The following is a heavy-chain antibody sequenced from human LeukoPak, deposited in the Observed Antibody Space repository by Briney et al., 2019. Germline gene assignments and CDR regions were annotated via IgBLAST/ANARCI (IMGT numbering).Heavy chain of an antibody. V-gene: IGHV3-48*01. Sequence: HPGGSLRLSCAASGFTFSSYSMNWVRQAPGKGLEWVSYISSSSSTIYYADSVKGRFTISRDNAKNSLYLQMNSLRAEDTAVYYCARVGGYYYGSGNALGYWGQGTLVTVSS. D-gene: IGHD3-10*01. J-gene: IGHJ4*02. CDR1: GFTFSSYS. CDR2: ISSSSSTI. CDR3: ARVGGYYYGSGNALGY.